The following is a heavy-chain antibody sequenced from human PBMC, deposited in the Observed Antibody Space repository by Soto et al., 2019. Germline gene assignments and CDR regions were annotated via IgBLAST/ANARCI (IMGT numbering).Heavy chain of an antibody. J-gene: IGHJ5*02. Sequence: SETLSLTCTVSGGSISSSGYYWGWIRQPPGKGPEWIGNIYYRGSTYYNPSLKSRVTISVDTSKNQFSLKLSSVTAADTAVYYCARHYYDSSGYPYNWFDPWGQGTLVTVS. CDR1: GGSISSSGYY. CDR3: ARHYYDSSGYPYNWFDP. CDR2: IYYRGST. D-gene: IGHD3-22*01. V-gene: IGHV4-39*01.